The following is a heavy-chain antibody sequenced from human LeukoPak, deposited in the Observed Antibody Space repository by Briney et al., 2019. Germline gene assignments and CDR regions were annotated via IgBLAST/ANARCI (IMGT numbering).Heavy chain of an antibody. CDR2: IIPIFGTA. V-gene: IGHV1-69*13. D-gene: IGHD3-3*01. J-gene: IGHJ5*02. CDR1: GGTFSSYA. CDR3: ARGTQGPHVLRFLEWSYNWFDP. Sequence: GASVNVSCTASGGTFSSYAISWVRQAPGQGLEWMGGIIPIFGTANYAQKFQGRVTITADESTSTAYMELSSLRSEDTAVYYCARGTQGPHVLRFLEWSYNWFDPWGQGTLVTVSS.